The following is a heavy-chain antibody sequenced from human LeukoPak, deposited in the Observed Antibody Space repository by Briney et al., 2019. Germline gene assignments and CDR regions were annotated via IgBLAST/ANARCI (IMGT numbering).Heavy chain of an antibody. J-gene: IGHJ4*02. CDR2: MNPSSGNT. CDR3: ARGMTGFKVATIIGY. CDR1: GYTFTSYD. V-gene: IGHV1-8*01. Sequence: ASVKVSCKASGYTFTSYDINWVRQATGQGLEWMGWMNPSSGNTGYAQKFQGRVTMTRNTSISTAYMELSSLRSEDTAVYYCARGMTGFKVATIIGYWGQGTLVTVSS. D-gene: IGHD5-12*01.